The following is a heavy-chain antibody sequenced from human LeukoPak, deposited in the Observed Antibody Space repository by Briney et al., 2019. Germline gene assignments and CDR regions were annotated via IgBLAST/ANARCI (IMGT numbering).Heavy chain of an antibody. CDR2: IYYSGST. CDR1: GGSISSYY. V-gene: IGHV4-59*08. D-gene: IGHD2-2*01. CDR3: ARLRLRVPAALYFDY. J-gene: IGHJ4*02. Sequence: SETLSLTCTVSGGSISSYYWSWIRLPPGKGLEWIGYIYYSGSTNYNPSLKSRVTISVDTSKNQFSLKLSSVTAADTAVYYCARLRLRVPAALYFDYWGQGTLVTVSS.